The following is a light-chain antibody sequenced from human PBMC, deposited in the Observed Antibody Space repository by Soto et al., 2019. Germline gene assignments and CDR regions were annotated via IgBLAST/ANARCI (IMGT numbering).Light chain of an antibody. CDR2: ASS. V-gene: IGKV1-17*02. CDR1: QAIGDD. J-gene: IGKJ3*01. Sequence: DIQMTQSPSSLSASVGDRVTITCRASQAIGDDLDWVQQKPVKAPKRLIYASSGLQSGAPARFSGSGSGTEFALPISNLYPEDFATHYCLQHNSLPFTFGPGTKVDVK. CDR3: LQHNSLPFT.